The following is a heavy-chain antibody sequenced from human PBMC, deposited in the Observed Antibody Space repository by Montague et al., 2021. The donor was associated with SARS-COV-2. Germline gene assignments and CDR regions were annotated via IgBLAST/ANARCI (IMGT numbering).Heavy chain of an antibody. CDR1: GFTFTTYS. CDR3: ASGESVVVAGMMHFDN. Sequence: SLRLSCAASGFTFTTYSMHWVRQAPGKGLEWVAVISYDGDKDYYIDSVKGRFTISRDNSKKTVDLQMSSLRPEDSGVYFCASGESVVVAGMMHFDNWGQGTQVTVSS. CDR2: ISYDGDKD. D-gene: IGHD2-15*01. V-gene: IGHV3-30*14. J-gene: IGHJ4*02.